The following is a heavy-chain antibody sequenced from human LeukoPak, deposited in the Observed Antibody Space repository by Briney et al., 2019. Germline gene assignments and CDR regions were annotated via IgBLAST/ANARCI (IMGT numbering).Heavy chain of an antibody. V-gene: IGHV1-8*01. D-gene: IGHD3-22*01. CDR1: GYTFTSYD. CDR2: MNPNSGNT. CDR3: ARGPYYYDSSGYYYVGY. J-gene: IGHJ4*02. Sequence: GASVKVSCKASGYTFTSYDINWVRQATGQGLEWMGWMNPNSGNTGYAQKFQGRVTMTRNTSISTAYMELSSLRSEDTAVYYCARGPYYYDSSGYYYVGYWGRGTLVTVSS.